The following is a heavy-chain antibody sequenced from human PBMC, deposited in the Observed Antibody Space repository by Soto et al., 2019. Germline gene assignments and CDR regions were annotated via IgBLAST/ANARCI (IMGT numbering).Heavy chain of an antibody. CDR3: AGGQYYFDY. CDR2: ISYDGSNK. D-gene: IGHD2-15*01. V-gene: IGHV3-30*03. J-gene: IGHJ4*02. CDR1: GFPFSSYG. Sequence: QVQLVESGGGVVQPGRSLRLSCAASGFPFSSYGMHWVRQAPGKGLDWVALISYDGSNKYYADSVKGQFTISRDNSKHTLYLEMSSLRVEDTAVYYCAGGQYYFDYCGQGTLVSVSS.